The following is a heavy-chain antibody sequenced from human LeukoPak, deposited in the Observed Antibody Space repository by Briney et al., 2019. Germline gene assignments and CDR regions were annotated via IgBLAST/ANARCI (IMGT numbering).Heavy chain of an antibody. V-gene: IGHV7-4-1*02. CDR2: INTNTGNP. CDR3: ARSDVLRYFDWLLPNWFDP. CDR1: GYTFTSYA. Sequence: ASVKVSCKASGYTFTSYAMNWVRQAPGQGLEWMGWINTNTGNPTYAQGFTGRFVFSLDTSVSTAYLQISSIKAEDTAVYYCARSDVLRYFDWLLPNWFDPWGQGTLVTVSS. D-gene: IGHD3-9*01. J-gene: IGHJ5*02.